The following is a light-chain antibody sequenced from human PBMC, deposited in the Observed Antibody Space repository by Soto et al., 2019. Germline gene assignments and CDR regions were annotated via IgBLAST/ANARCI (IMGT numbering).Light chain of an antibody. CDR1: QSVSSGY. CDR2: GAS. V-gene: IGKV3-20*01. J-gene: IGKJ1*01. Sequence: EIVLTQSPGTLSLSPGERATLXXRASQSVSSGYLAWYQQKPGQAPRLXIYGASNRATGIPDRFSGSGSGTDFTLTISRLEPEDFAVYYCQQYGSSPRTFGQGTKVDIK. CDR3: QQYGSSPRT.